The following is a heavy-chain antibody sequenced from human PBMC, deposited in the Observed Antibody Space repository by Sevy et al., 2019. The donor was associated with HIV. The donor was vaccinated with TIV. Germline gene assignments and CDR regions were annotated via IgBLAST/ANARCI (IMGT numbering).Heavy chain of an antibody. D-gene: IGHD3-22*01. J-gene: IGHJ6*02. CDR2: IRSKANSYAT. Sequence: GGSLRLSCAASGFTFSGSAMHWVRQASGKGLEWVGRIRSKANSYATAYAASVKGRFTISRDDSKNTAYLQMNSLKTEDTAVYYCARGGSITMIVVVTPWYYYGMDVWGQGTTVTVSS. V-gene: IGHV3-73*01. CDR1: GFTFSGSA. CDR3: ARGGSITMIVVVTPWYYYGMDV.